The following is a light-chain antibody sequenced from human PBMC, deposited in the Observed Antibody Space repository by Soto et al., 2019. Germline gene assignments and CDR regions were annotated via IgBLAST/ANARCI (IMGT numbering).Light chain of an antibody. Sequence: EIVLTQSPGTLSLSPGERATLSCRASQSVSSNYLVWYQQKPGQAPRLLISGASSRATGIPDRFSGSGSGTDFTLPISRLEPEDFAVYYCQQYGTSLYTFGQGTKLEIK. CDR1: QSVSSNY. J-gene: IGKJ2*01. V-gene: IGKV3-20*01. CDR2: GAS. CDR3: QQYGTSLYT.